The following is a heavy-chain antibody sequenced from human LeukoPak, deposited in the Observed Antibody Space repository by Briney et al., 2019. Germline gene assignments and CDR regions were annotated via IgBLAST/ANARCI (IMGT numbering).Heavy chain of an antibody. Sequence: GGSLRLSCAASGFTFSSYAMSWVRQAPGKGLEWVSVIYSGGSTYYADSVKGRFTISRDNSKNTLYLQMNSLRAEDTAVYYCARAFSGYVIYWGQGTLVTVSS. CDR3: ARAFSGYVIY. CDR1: GFTFSSYA. V-gene: IGHV3-53*01. CDR2: IYSGGST. J-gene: IGHJ4*02. D-gene: IGHD5-12*01.